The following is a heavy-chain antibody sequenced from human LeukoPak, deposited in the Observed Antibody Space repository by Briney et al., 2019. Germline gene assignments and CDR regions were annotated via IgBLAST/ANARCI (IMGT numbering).Heavy chain of an antibody. J-gene: IGHJ1*01. CDR1: GFTFRNYV. Sequence: GGSLGLSCAASGFTFRNYVIHWVRQAPGKGLEWVANIKQDGSEKYYVDSVKGRFTISRDNAKNSLYLQMDSLRAEDTAVYFCARTSGTGWSHWGQGTLVTVSS. D-gene: IGHD3-9*01. V-gene: IGHV3-7*01. CDR2: IKQDGSEK. CDR3: ARTSGTGWSH.